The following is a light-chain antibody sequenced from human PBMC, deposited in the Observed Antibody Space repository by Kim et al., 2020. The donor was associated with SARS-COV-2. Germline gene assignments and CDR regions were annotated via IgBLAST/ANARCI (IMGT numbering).Light chain of an antibody. J-gene: IGKJ1*01. V-gene: IGKV3-15*01. Sequence: EIVMTQSPATLSVSPGGRATISCRASQSVSSNLVWYQQRPGQAPRLLIYGASTRATGIPARFSGSGAGTEFTLTISSLQSEDFVVYYCQQYDSWPRTFGQGTKVDIK. CDR1: QSVSSN. CDR2: GAS. CDR3: QQYDSWPRT.